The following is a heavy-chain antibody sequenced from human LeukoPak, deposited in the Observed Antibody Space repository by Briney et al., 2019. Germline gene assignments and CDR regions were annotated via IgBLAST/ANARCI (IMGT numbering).Heavy chain of an antibody. CDR3: ARGGGCDY. D-gene: IGHD3-16*01. V-gene: IGHV3-23*01. Sequence: PGGSLRLSCSASGFTFSTYVMSWVRQAPGKGLEWVSAISVSGGSTYYADSVKGRFTISRDNSKNTLYLQMNSPRAEDTAVYYCARGGGCDYWGQGTLVTVSS. CDR2: ISVSGGST. CDR1: GFTFSTYV. J-gene: IGHJ4*02.